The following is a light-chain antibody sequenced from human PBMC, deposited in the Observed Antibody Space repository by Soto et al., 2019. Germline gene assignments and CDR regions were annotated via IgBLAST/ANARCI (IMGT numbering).Light chain of an antibody. CDR2: KAA. V-gene: IGKV1-5*03. CDR3: QHYNSFSRT. CDR1: DNIVHW. J-gene: IGKJ1*01. Sequence: DIHMTRSPSTLSASVGDRVAITCRASDNIVHWVAWYQQKPGKAPKLLIYKAANLADEVPSRFAGSGSGTDFTLTITRLQPDDFATYYCQHYNSFSRTFGQGTKVDIK.